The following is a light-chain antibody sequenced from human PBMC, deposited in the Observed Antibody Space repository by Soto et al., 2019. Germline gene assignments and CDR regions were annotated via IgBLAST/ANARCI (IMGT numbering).Light chain of an antibody. CDR1: QVIGSRY. V-gene: IGKV3-20*01. CDR3: QQFGSSIPHP. Sequence: EIVMTQSPGTLSLSPGERATISCRASQVIGSRYLAWYHQKSGQAPRLPIYGASSRATGIPDRFSGSGSGRDFSLTISRLEPEDFVVYYCQQFGSSIPHPVGQGTKLEIK. CDR2: GAS. J-gene: IGKJ2*01.